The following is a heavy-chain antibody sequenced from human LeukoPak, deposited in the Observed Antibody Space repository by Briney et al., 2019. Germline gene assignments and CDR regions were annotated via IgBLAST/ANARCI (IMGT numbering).Heavy chain of an antibody. J-gene: IGHJ5*02. CDR1: GYTFTDYY. D-gene: IGHD2-15*01. CDR3: ARVLSCSGGSCYSGWFDP. V-gene: IGHV1-2*02. CDR2: INPNSGGT. Sequence: ASVTVSCKASGYTFTDYYMHWVRQAPGQGLEWMGWINPNSGGTNYAQKFQGRVTMTRDTSINTAYMELSRLRSDDTAVYYCARVLSCSGGSCYSGWFDPWGQGTLVTVSS.